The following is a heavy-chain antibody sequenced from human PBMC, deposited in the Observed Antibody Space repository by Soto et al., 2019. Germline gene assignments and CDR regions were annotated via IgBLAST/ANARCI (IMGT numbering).Heavy chain of an antibody. CDR3: ARDKGYCSGASCPDFHY. V-gene: IGHV1-69*08. CDR1: GGTLSSYT. Sequence: QVQLVQSGAEVKKPGSSVKVSCKASGGTLSSYTFSWVRQAPGQGLEWTGRIIPNLGITNYAQKFQGRITIMVDKCMSTAYMELSCLRPEDAAVYYCARDKGYCSGASCPDFHYWGQGTLVTVSS. CDR2: IIPNLGIT. D-gene: IGHD2-15*01. J-gene: IGHJ4*02.